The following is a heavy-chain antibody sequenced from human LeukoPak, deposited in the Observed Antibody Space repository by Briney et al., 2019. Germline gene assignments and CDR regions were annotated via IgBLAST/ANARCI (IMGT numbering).Heavy chain of an antibody. D-gene: IGHD3-16*01. Sequence: PSETLSLSCTVSSDSTSIAYLSWIRQPAGQGLEWIGRIQTSGNTHYNPSLQSRVTMSVDTSKNQFSLSLSSVTAADTAVYYCAKGRWRTPMISPYYFDRWGQGTLVTVSS. CDR2: IQTSGNT. V-gene: IGHV4-4*07. CDR3: AKGRWRTPMISPYYFDR. J-gene: IGHJ4*02. CDR1: SDSTSIAY.